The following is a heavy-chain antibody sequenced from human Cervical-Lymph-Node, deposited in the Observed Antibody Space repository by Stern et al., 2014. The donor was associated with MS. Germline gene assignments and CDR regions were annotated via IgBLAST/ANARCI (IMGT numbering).Heavy chain of an antibody. D-gene: IGHD3-3*01. Sequence: QVTLKESGPVLVKPTETLTLTCTVSGFSLSNARMGVSWIRQPPGKALEWLANIFSNDEKSYSTSLKSRLTIAKDTSKSQVVLTMTNMDPVDTATYYCARIRDYDFWSGYYKIDPWGQGTLVTVSS. V-gene: IGHV2-26*01. CDR2: IFSNDEK. J-gene: IGHJ5*02. CDR3: ARIRDYDFWSGYYKIDP. CDR1: GFSLSNARMG.